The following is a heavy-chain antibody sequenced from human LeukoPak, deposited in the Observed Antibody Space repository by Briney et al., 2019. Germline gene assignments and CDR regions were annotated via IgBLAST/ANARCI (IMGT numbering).Heavy chain of an antibody. Sequence: ASVKVSCKASGYTFTSYYMHWVRQAPGQGLEWMGIINPSGGSTSYAQKSQGRVTMTRDASTSTVYMELSSLRSEDTAVYYCARVRRYCSGGSCPNWFDPWGQGTLVTVSS. J-gene: IGHJ5*02. CDR3: ARVRRYCSGGSCPNWFDP. CDR1: GYTFTSYY. D-gene: IGHD2-15*01. CDR2: INPSGGST. V-gene: IGHV1-46*01.